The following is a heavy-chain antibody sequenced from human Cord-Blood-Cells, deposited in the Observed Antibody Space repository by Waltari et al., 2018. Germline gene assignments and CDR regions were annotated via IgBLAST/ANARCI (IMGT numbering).Heavy chain of an antibody. V-gene: IGHV4-34*01. CDR3: ARGPPNWFFDY. Sequence: QVQLQQWGAGLLKPSETLSLTCAVYGGSFSGYYWSWIRQPPGKGLEWIGEINHSGSTNYNPSLKSRVTISVDTSKNQFSLKLSSVTAADTAVYYCARGPPNWFFDYWGQGTLVTVSS. D-gene: IGHD1-1*01. J-gene: IGHJ4*02. CDR2: INHSGST. CDR1: GGSFSGYY.